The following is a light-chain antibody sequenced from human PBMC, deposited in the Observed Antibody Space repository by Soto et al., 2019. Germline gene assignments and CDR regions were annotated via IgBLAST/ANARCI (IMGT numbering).Light chain of an antibody. CDR3: QQSYSTLLT. CDR2: AAS. Sequence: DIQMTQSPSSLSASVGDRVTITCRASQSISSYLNWYQQKPGKAPKVLIYAASSLQSGVPSRFSGRGSGTDFTLTSSSLQPEDFATYYCQQSYSTLLTFGQGTRLEIK. CDR1: QSISSY. V-gene: IGKV1-39*01. J-gene: IGKJ5*01.